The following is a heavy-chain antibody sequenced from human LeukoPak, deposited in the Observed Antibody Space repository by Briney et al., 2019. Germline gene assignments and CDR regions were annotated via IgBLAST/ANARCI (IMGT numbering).Heavy chain of an antibody. CDR2: IRYDGSNK. CDR3: AKGSKQQLVLGDAFDI. J-gene: IGHJ3*02. Sequence: GGSLRLSCAASGFTVSSNEMSRVRQAPGKGLEWVAFIRYDGSNKYYADSVKGRFTISRDNSKNTLYLQMNSLRAEDTAVYYCAKGSKQQLVLGDAFDIWGKGTTVTVSS. D-gene: IGHD6-13*01. CDR1: GFTVSSNE. V-gene: IGHV3-30*02.